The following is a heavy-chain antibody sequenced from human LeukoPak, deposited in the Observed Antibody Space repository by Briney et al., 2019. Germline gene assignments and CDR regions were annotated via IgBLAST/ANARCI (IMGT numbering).Heavy chain of an antibody. CDR1: GFTFSSYA. J-gene: IGHJ4*02. D-gene: IGHD2-2*01. Sequence: GGSLRLSCAASGFTFSSYAMSWVRQAPEKGLEWVSAISGSGGSTYYADSVKGRFTISRDNSKNTLYLQMNSLRAEDTAVYYCAQHPYCSSTSRYVENFDYWGQGTLVTVSS. CDR3: AQHPYCSSTSRYVENFDY. CDR2: ISGSGGST. V-gene: IGHV3-23*01.